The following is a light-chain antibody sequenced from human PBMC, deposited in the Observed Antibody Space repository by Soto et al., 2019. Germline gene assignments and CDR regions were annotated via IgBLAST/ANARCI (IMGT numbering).Light chain of an antibody. Sequence: QSVLTQPPSVSGAPGQRVTISCTGSSSNIGAGYDVHWYQQLPGTAPKLLIYGNSNRPSGVTDRFSGSKSGTSASLAITGLQAEDEADYYCQSYDSSLSGNYVFGTGTKLTVL. V-gene: IGLV1-40*01. CDR1: SSNIGAGYD. J-gene: IGLJ1*01. CDR2: GNS. CDR3: QSYDSSLSGNYV.